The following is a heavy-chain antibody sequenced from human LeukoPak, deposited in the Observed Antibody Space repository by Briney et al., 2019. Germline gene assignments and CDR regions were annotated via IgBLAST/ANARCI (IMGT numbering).Heavy chain of an antibody. CDR2: IIPIFGTA. CDR1: GGTFSSYA. Sequence: SVKVSCKASGGTFSSYAISWVRQAPGQGLEWMGGIIPIFGTANYAQKFQGRVTITADESTSTAYMELSSLRSEDTAVYYCARTCGSYPCSYYYGMDVWGQGTTVTVSS. J-gene: IGHJ6*02. CDR3: ARTCGSYPCSYYYGMDV. V-gene: IGHV1-69*13. D-gene: IGHD1-26*01.